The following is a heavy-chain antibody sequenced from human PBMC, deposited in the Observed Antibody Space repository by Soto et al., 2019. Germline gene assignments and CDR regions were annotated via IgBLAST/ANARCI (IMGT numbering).Heavy chain of an antibody. V-gene: IGHV1-58*01. D-gene: IGHD3-22*01. CDR2: IVVGSGNT. Sequence: SVKVSCKASGFTFTSSAVQWVRQARGQRLEWIGWIVVGSGNTNYAQKFQERVTITRDMSTSTAYMELSSLRSEDTAVYYCAADEFYDSSGYPLDYWGQGTLVTVSS. CDR3: AADEFYDSSGYPLDY. CDR1: GFTFTSSA. J-gene: IGHJ4*02.